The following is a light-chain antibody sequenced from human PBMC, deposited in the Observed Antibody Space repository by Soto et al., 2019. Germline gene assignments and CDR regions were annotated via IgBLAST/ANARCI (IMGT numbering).Light chain of an antibody. CDR1: QSVSNY. V-gene: IGKV3-11*01. J-gene: IGKJ4*01. CDR2: DAS. CDR3: QQRSNLPLT. Sequence: EIVLTQSPATLSLSPGEGATLSCRASQSVSNYLAWYQQKPGQAPRLLIFDASKRATGIPARFSGSGSGTDFTLTISSLEPEDFAVYYCQQRSNLPLTFGGGTKVDIK.